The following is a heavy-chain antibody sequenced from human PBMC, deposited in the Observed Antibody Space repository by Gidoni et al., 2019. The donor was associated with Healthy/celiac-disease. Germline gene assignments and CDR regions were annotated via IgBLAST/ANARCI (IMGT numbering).Heavy chain of an antibody. CDR3: ARLDYGGNTQGYYYYYMDV. J-gene: IGHJ6*03. Sequence: QVQLQESGPGLVKPSQTLSLTCTVSGGSISSVSYYWSWIRQPAGKGLEWIGRIYTSGSTNYNPSLKSRVTISVDTSKNQFSLKLSSVTAADTAVYYCARLDYGGNTQGYYYYYMDVWGKGTTVTVSS. CDR1: GGSISSVSYY. CDR2: IYTSGST. D-gene: IGHD4-17*01. V-gene: IGHV4-61*02.